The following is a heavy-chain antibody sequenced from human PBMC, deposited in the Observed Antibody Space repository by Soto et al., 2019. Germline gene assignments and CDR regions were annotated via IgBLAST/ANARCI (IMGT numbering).Heavy chain of an antibody. J-gene: IGHJ4*02. CDR3: TRVDSGYDYHYFDY. Sequence: GSLRLSCTASGFTFGDYAMSWVRQAPGKGLEWVGFIRSKAYGGTTEYAASVKGRFTISRDDSKSIAYLQMNSLRTEDTAVYYCTRVDSGYDYHYFDYWGQGTLVTVSS. CDR1: GFTFGDYA. V-gene: IGHV3-49*04. D-gene: IGHD5-12*01. CDR2: IRSKAYGGTT.